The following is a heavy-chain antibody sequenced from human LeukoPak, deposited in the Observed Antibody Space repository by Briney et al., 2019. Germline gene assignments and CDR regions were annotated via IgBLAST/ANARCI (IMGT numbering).Heavy chain of an antibody. J-gene: IGHJ4*02. Sequence: SETLSLTCTVSGGSISSSSYYWGWIRQPPGKGLEWIGSIYYSGSTYYNPSLKSRVTISVDTSKNQFSLKLSSVTAADTAVYYCASGGSSGYYCLFDYWCQGTLVTVSS. V-gene: IGHV4-39*01. D-gene: IGHD3-22*01. CDR2: IYYSGST. CDR1: GGSISSSSYY. CDR3: ASGGSSGYYCLFDY.